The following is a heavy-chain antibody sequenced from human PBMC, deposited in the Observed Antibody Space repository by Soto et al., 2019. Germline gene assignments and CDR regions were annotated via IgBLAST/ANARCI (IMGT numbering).Heavy chain of an antibody. CDR2: ISYDGNKK. D-gene: IGHD3-16*01. CDR3: ARDLYAGY. V-gene: IGHV3-30*03. J-gene: IGHJ4*02. Sequence: GGSLRLSCAASGFTFRSYGMHWVRQAPGKGLEWVAAISYDGNKKFYPDSVKGRFTISRDNSKNTLYLQMNSLRAEDTAVYYCARDLYAGYWGQGTLVTVSS. CDR1: GFTFRSYG.